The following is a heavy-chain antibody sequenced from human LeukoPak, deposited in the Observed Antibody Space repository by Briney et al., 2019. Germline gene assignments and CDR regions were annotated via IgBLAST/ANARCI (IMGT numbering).Heavy chain of an antibody. CDR3: TRGSTMIVVGKTDY. J-gene: IGHJ4*02. V-gene: IGHV3-49*04. Sequence: GGTLRLSCAASAFTFSSYGMSWVRQAPGKGLEWVGFIRSKAYGGTTEYAASVKGRFTISRDDSKSIAYLQMNSLKTEDTAVYYCTRGSTMIVVGKTDYWGQGTLVTVSS. CDR1: AFTFSSYG. D-gene: IGHD3-22*01. CDR2: IRSKAYGGTT.